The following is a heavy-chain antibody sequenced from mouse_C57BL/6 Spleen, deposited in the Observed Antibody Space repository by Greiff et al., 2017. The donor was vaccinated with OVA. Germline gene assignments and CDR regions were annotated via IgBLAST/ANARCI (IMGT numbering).Heavy chain of an antibody. V-gene: IGHV1-54*01. CDR1: GYAFTNYL. CDR2: INPGSGGT. J-gene: IGHJ4*01. CDR3: ARSAYGSSYAMDY. D-gene: IGHD1-1*01. Sequence: VQVVESGAELVRPGTSVKVSCKASGYAFTNYLIEWVKQRPGQGLEWIGVINPGSGGTNYNEKFKGKATLTADKSSSTAYMQLSSPTSEDSAVYFCARSAYGSSYAMDYWGQGTSVTVSS.